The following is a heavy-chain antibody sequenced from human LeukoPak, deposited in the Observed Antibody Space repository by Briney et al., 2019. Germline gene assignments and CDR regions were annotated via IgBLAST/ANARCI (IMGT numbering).Heavy chain of an antibody. Sequence: PSETLSLTCSVSGGSISSSSYYWGWIRQPPGKGLEWIGSIYYSGSTYYNPSLKSRVTISVDTSKNQFSLKLSSVTAADTAVYYCARDRSGSYQDYWGQGTLDTVSS. CDR3: ARDRSGSYQDY. CDR1: GGSISSSSYY. V-gene: IGHV4-39*07. D-gene: IGHD1-26*01. J-gene: IGHJ4*02. CDR2: IYYSGST.